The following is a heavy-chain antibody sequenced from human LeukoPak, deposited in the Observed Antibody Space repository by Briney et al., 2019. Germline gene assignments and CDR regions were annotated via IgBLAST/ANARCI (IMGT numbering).Heavy chain of an antibody. D-gene: IGHD2-15*01. V-gene: IGHV1-2*02. CDR3: ARDLEGSLLYYYYYMDV. J-gene: IGHJ6*03. CDR2: INPNSGGT. Sequence: ASVKVSCKASGYTFTGYYMHWVRQAPGQGLECMGWINPNSGGTNYAQKFQGRVTTTRDTSISTAYMELSRLRSDDTAVYYCARDLEGSLLYYYYYMDVWGKGTTVTVSS. CDR1: GYTFTGYY.